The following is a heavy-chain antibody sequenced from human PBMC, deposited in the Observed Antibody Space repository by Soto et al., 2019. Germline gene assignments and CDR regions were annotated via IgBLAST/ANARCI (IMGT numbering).Heavy chain of an antibody. CDR1: GGSISSGGYY. V-gene: IGHV4-31*03. CDR3: ARVGTEYCSSTSCYDY. CDR2: IYYSGST. J-gene: IGHJ4*02. Sequence: SETLSLTCTVSGGSISSGGYYWSWIRQHPGKGLEWIGYIYYSGSTNYNPSLKSRVTISVDTSKNQFSLKLSSVTAADTAVYYCARVGTEYCSSTSCYDYWGQGTLVTVSS. D-gene: IGHD2-2*01.